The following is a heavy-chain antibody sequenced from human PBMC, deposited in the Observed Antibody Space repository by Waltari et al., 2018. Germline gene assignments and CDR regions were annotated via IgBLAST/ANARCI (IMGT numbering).Heavy chain of an antibody. Sequence: EVQLVESGGGLVQPGRSLRLSCAASGFTFDDYAMHWVRQAPGTGLEWVSGISWNSGSIGYADSVKGRFTISRDNAKNSLYLQMNSLRAEDTALYYCAKADYYGSGSYLWGQGTLVTVSS. V-gene: IGHV3-9*01. CDR1: GFTFDDYA. D-gene: IGHD3-10*01. J-gene: IGHJ5*02. CDR2: ISWNSGSI. CDR3: AKADYYGSGSYL.